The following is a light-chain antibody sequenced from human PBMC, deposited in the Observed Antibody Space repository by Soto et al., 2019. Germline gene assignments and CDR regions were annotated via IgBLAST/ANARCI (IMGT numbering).Light chain of an antibody. CDR1: SSNIGTNT. CDR3: AAWDNSLNGYV. Sequence: QSVLTQPHSASGTPGQRVTVSCSGSSSNIGTNTVNWYQQLPETAPKLLISSNDQRPSGAPDRFSGSKSGTSASLAISGLQSEDEADYYCAAWDNSLNGYVLGTGTKLTVL. CDR2: SND. V-gene: IGLV1-44*01. J-gene: IGLJ1*01.